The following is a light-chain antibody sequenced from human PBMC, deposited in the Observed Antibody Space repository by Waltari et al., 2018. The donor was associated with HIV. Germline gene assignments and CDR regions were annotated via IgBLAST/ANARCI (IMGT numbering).Light chain of an antibody. CDR2: GKI. J-gene: IGLJ3*02. CDR1: SSNIGAGYY. CDR3: QSYDSSLSGSV. Sequence: QSVLTQPPSVSGAPGQRVTLSCTGSSSNIGAGYYVHWYQQLPGTAPKLLIDGKINRPSGVPDRFSGSKSGTSASLAITGLQTEDEADYYCQSYDSSLSGSVFGGGTKLTVL. V-gene: IGLV1-40*01.